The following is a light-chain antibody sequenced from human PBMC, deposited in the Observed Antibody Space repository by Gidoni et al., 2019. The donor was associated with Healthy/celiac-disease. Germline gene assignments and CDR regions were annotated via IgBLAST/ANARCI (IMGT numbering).Light chain of an antibody. CDR2: GAS. CDR1: QSVSSN. Sequence: EIVMTQSPATLSVSPGERATLSCRASQSVSSNLAWYQQKPGQASRLLIYGASTRATGIPARFSGRGSGTEFTLTISSLQSEDFAVYYCQQYNNWPPSWTVGQGTKVEIK. CDR3: QQYNNWPPSWT. V-gene: IGKV3-15*01. J-gene: IGKJ1*01.